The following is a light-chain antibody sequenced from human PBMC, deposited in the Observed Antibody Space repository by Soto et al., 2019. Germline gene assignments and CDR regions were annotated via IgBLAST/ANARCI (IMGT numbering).Light chain of an antibody. CDR1: SSDVGGYNY. CDR3: SSYTSTTTLVV. CDR2: EVN. J-gene: IGLJ2*01. Sequence: QSALTQPASVSGSPGQSITVSCTGTSSDVGGYNYVSWYQQYPGKAPKLMIYEVNNRPSGVSNRFSGSKSGNTASLTSSGLQSEDEAEYYCSSYTSTTTLVVFGGGTKLTVL. V-gene: IGLV2-14*01.